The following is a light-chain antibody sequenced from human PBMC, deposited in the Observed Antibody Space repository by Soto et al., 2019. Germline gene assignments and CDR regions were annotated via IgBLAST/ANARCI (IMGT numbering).Light chain of an antibody. CDR2: EVF. CDR3: TSYTTTNTLV. CDR1: SSDVGAYDY. J-gene: IGLJ1*01. Sequence: QSALTQPASVSGSPGQSITISCTGTSSDVGAYDYVSWYQQHPGKAPKVMIYEVFNRPSGVSIRFSGSKSGSTASLTISGLQTEDEADYYCTSYTTTNTLVFGTGTKVTVL. V-gene: IGLV2-14*01.